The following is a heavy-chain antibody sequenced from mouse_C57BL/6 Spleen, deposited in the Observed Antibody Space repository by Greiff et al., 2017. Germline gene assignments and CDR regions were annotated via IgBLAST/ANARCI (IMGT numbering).Heavy chain of an antibody. CDR1: GYTFTDYY. J-gene: IGHJ3*01. CDR2: INPYNGGT. V-gene: IGHV1-19*01. CDR3: ARDGYYPFAY. D-gene: IGHD2-3*01. Sequence: DVHLVESGPVLVKPGASVKMSCKASGYTFTDYYMNWVKQSHGKSLEWIGVINPYNGGTSYNQKFKGKATLTVDKSSSTAYMELNSLTSEDSAVYYCARDGYYPFAYWGQGTLVTVSA.